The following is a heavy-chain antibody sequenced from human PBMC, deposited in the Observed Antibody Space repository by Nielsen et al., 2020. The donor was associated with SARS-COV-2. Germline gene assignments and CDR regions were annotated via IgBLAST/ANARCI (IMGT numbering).Heavy chain of an antibody. D-gene: IGHD6-19*01. J-gene: IGHJ4*02. Sequence: GESLKISCAASGFTFSSYGMHWVRQAPGKGLKWVTVISYDGSNKYYADSVKGRFTISRDNSKNTLYLQMNSLRAEDTAVYYCATSGYSSGWGVYWGQGTLVTVSS. CDR2: ISYDGSNK. V-gene: IGHV3-30*03. CDR3: ATSGYSSGWGVY. CDR1: GFTFSSYG.